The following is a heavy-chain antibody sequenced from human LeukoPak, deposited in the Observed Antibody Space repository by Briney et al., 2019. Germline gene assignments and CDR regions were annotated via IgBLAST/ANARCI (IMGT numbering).Heavy chain of an antibody. V-gene: IGHV1-2*06. CDR2: INPNSGGT. D-gene: IGHD6-25*01. CDR1: GYTFTGYY. Sequence: ASVKVSCKASGYTFTGYYMYWVRQAPGQGLEWMGRINPNSGGTDYAQNFQGRVTMTRDTSTSTVYMELSSLRSEDTAVYYCARGGGSRGWFDPWGQGTLVTVSS. CDR3: ARGGGSRGWFDP. J-gene: IGHJ5*02.